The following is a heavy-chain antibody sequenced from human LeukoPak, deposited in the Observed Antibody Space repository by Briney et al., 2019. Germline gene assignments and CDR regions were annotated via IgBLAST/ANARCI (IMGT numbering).Heavy chain of an antibody. Sequence: GGSLRLSCAASGFAFRSYEMNWVRQAPGKGLEWVSYISSSGSTIYYADSVKGRFTISRDNAKNSLYLQMNSLRAEDTAVYYCAMAVAGSFDYWGQGTLVTVSS. CDR2: ISSSGSTI. V-gene: IGHV3-48*03. CDR3: AMAVAGSFDY. CDR1: GFAFRSYE. J-gene: IGHJ4*02. D-gene: IGHD6-19*01.